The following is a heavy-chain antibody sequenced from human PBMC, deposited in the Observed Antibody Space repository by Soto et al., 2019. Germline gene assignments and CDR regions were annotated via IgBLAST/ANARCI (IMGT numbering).Heavy chain of an antibody. CDR3: ARSATVRSWFDP. J-gene: IGHJ5*02. CDR1: GGSISSYY. Sequence: ASETLSLTCTVSGGSISSYYWSWIRQPPGKGLEWIGYIYYSGSTNYNPSLKSRVTISVDTSKNQFSLKLSSVTAADTAVYYCARSATVRSWFDPWGQGTLVTV. D-gene: IGHD4-17*01. CDR2: IYYSGST. V-gene: IGHV4-59*01.